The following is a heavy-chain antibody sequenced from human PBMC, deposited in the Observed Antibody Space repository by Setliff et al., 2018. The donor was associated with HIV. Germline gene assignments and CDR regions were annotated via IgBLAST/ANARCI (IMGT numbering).Heavy chain of an antibody. CDR2: IYYSGIT. CDR1: GGSTTSYY. V-gene: IGHV4-59*08. J-gene: IGHJ4*02. Sequence: SETLSLTCSFSGGSTTSYYWSWIRQPPGKGLEWIGYIYYSGITYYNPSLKSRVTISIDTSKNQLSLKLRSATATDTALYYCARVSSSYYFLGAFDSWGQGTLVTVSS. D-gene: IGHD6-13*01. CDR3: ARVSSSYYFLGAFDS.